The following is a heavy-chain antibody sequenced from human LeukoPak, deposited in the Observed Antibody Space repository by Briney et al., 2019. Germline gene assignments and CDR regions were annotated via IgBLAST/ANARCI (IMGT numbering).Heavy chain of an antibody. Sequence: SETLSLTCTVSGGSLNSYYWTWIRRPAGKGLEWIGRIFTGGSTNYNPSFESRVTMSVDTSKSQCSLKLNSVTAADTAVYYCARQEGGIVGPYWGQGTLVTVSS. CDR2: IFTGGST. D-gene: IGHD1-26*01. CDR1: GGSLNSYY. CDR3: ARQEGGIVGPY. V-gene: IGHV4-4*07. J-gene: IGHJ4*02.